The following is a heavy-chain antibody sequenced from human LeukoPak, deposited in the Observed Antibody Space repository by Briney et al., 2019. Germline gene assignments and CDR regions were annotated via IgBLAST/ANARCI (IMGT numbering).Heavy chain of an antibody. D-gene: IGHD5-18*01. V-gene: IGHV3-33*05. Sequence: PGGSLRLSCAASGFSFSTYGMHWVRQTPGKGLEWVTFISYDGSHKYFSDSVKGRFTISRDNAKNSLYLQMNSLRAEDTAVYYCARVDTDAGPWEGYMDVWGKGTTVTVSS. J-gene: IGHJ6*03. CDR3: ARVDTDAGPWEGYMDV. CDR1: GFSFSTYG. CDR2: ISYDGSHK.